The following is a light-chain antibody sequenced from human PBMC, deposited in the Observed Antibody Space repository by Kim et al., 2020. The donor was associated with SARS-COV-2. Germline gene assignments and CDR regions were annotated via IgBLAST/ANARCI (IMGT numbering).Light chain of an antibody. Sequence: PPGYSATLSCRASQSVSSSYLAWYQQKPGQAPRLLIYGASSRATGIPDRFSGSGSGTDFTLTISRLEPEDFAVYYCQQYGSSPRTFGQGTKVDIK. CDR2: GAS. J-gene: IGKJ1*01. V-gene: IGKV3-20*01. CDR1: QSVSSSY. CDR3: QQYGSSPRT.